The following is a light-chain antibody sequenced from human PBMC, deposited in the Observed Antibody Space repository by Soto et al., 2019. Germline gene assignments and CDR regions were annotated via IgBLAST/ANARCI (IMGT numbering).Light chain of an antibody. CDR3: QSYDSSLSGSDVV. J-gene: IGLJ2*01. Sequence: QLVLTQPPSVSGAPGQRVTISCTGSSSNIGAGYDVDWYQQLPGTAPKLLIYGNSNRPSGVPDRFSGSKSGTSASLAITGLQAEDEADYYCQSYDSSLSGSDVVFGGGTKVTVL. CDR2: GNS. CDR1: SSNIGAGYD. V-gene: IGLV1-40*01.